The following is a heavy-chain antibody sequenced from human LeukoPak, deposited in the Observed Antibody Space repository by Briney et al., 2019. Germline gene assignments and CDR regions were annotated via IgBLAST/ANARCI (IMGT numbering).Heavy chain of an antibody. CDR3: ARDSYGSDY. J-gene: IGHJ4*02. Sequence: ASVKVSCKASGYTFSDYHIHWVRQAPGQGLEWMGRIIPSGGGTTYAQKFQGRVTMTRDMSTNIVYMELSSLRSEDTALYYCARDSYGSDYWGQGTRVTVSS. V-gene: IGHV1-46*01. D-gene: IGHD3-16*01. CDR2: IIPSGGGT. CDR1: GYTFSDYH.